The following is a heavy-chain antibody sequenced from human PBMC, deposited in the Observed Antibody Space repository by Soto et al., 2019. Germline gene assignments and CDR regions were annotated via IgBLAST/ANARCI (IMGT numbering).Heavy chain of an antibody. CDR2: IIPMLGRA. D-gene: IGHD3-10*01. CDR3: ARDLHYGSGTPFDY. Sequence: QVQLVQSGAEVKKPGSSVKVSCKGFGATFSTSTISWVRQAPGQGLEWMGKIIPMLGRANYAQNFQGRVTITADNSTTTSYLELSALRSDVTAMYYCARDLHYGSGTPFDYWGPGTLVTVSS. V-gene: IGHV1-69*08. CDR1: GATFSTST. J-gene: IGHJ4*02.